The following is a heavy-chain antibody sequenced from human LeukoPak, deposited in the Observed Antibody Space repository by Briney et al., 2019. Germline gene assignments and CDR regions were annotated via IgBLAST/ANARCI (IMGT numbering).Heavy chain of an antibody. D-gene: IGHD2-2*02. V-gene: IGHV5-51*01. CDR2: IYPGDSHT. CDR1: GYRFPNYW. J-gene: IGHJ5*02. Sequence: GESLKISCKGSGYRFPNYWIGWVRPMPGKGLEWMGIIYPGDSHTRYSPSFQDQVTISVDKSISTAYLQWSSLKASDTAMYYCARGPYAYTSSATLGSYNWFDPWGQGSLVTVSP. CDR3: ARGPYAYTSSATLGSYNWFDP.